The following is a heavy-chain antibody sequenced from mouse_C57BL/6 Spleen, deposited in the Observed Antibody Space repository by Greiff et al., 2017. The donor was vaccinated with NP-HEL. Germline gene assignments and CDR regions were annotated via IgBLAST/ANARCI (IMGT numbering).Heavy chain of an antibody. CDR3: ARESMVTPFDY. CDR1: GYTFTSYW. D-gene: IGHD2-2*01. J-gene: IGHJ2*01. CDR2: IHPNSGST. V-gene: IGHV1-64*01. Sequence: QVQLQQSGAELVKPGASVKLSCKASGYTFTSYWMHWVKQRPGQGLEWIGMIHPNSGSTNYNEKFKSKATLTVDKSSSTAYMQLSSLTSEDSAVYYCARESMVTPFDYWGQGTTLTVSS.